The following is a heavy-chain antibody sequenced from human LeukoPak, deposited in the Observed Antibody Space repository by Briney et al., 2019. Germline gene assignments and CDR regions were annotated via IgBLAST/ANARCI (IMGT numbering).Heavy chain of an antibody. CDR2: IYTSGST. J-gene: IGHJ6*03. Sequence: SETLSLTCTVSGGSISSYYWSWIRQPPGKGLEWIGYIYTSGSTNYNPSLKSRVTISVDTSKNQFSLKLSSVTAADTAVYYCARHYKAAATRGAFYYYYMDVWGKGPRSPSP. CDR3: ARHYKAAATRGAFYYYYMDV. V-gene: IGHV4-4*09. CDR1: GGSISSYY. D-gene: IGHD3-10*01.